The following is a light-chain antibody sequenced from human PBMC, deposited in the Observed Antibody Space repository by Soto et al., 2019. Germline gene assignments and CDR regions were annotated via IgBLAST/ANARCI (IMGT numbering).Light chain of an antibody. V-gene: IGKV1-39*01. J-gene: IGKJ2*01. CDR2: AAS. CDR1: QSISSY. CDR3: QQSYSTPPT. Sequence: DIQMTQSPSSLSASVGDRVTITCRASQSISSYLNWYQQKPGKAPKLLIYAASSLQSGVPSRFSDSGSGTDFTITISSLQPEDFTTYYCQQSYSTPPTFGQGTKLEIK.